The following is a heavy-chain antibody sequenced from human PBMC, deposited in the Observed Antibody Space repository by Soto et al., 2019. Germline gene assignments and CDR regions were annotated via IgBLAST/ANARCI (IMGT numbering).Heavy chain of an antibody. CDR3: ARVGLGAYDY. J-gene: IGHJ4*02. CDR2: IIPTLGTP. CDR1: GGIFSNFA. Sequence: QVQLVQSGAEVKKPGSSVKVSCKASGGIFSNFAFNWMRQAPGQGLKWMGGIIPTLGTPHYAQKFLGRVTINADESTMTVYMEMSSLTVEDTAVYYCARVGLGAYDYWGQGTLVIVSS. D-gene: IGHD6-19*01. V-gene: IGHV1-69*01.